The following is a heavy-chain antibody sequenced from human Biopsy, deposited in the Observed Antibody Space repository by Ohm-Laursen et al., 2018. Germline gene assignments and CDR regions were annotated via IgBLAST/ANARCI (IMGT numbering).Heavy chain of an antibody. Sequence: ASVKVSCKASGYTFTSYDTNWVRQATGQGLEWMGWMNPNSGNTGYAQKFQGRVTMTRNTSISTAYMELSSLRSEDTAVYYCARVPSTTRSRDYWGQGTLVTVSS. CDR3: ARVPSTTRSRDY. V-gene: IGHV1-8*01. D-gene: IGHD2-2*01. J-gene: IGHJ4*02. CDR1: GYTFTSYD. CDR2: MNPNSGNT.